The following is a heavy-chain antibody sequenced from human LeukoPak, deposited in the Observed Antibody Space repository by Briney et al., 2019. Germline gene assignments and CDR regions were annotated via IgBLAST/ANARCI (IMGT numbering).Heavy chain of an antibody. D-gene: IGHD5-24*01. V-gene: IGHV1-69*04. CDR3: ARIDGYNNEGIDY. J-gene: IGHJ4*02. CDR2: IIPILGIA. Sequence: GASVKVSCKASGGTFSSYAISWVRQAPGQGLEWMGRIIPILGIANYAQKLQGRVTITADKSTSTAYMGLSSLRSEDTAVYYCARIDGYNNEGIDYWGQGTLVTVSS. CDR1: GGTFSSYA.